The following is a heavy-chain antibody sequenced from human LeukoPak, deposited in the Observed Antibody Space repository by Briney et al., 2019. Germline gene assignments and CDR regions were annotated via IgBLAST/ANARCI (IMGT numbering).Heavy chain of an antibody. J-gene: IGHJ3*02. V-gene: IGHV3-33*01. CDR3: ARGALYYYDSSGYHSGDPDAFDI. D-gene: IGHD3-22*01. CDR1: GFTFSSYG. CDR2: IWYDGSNK. Sequence: PGRSLRLSCAASGFTFSSYGMHWVRQAPGKGLEWVAVIWYDGSNKYYADSVKGRFTISRDNSKNTLYLQMNSLRAEDTAVYYCARGALYYYDSSGYHSGDPDAFDIWGQGTMVTVSS.